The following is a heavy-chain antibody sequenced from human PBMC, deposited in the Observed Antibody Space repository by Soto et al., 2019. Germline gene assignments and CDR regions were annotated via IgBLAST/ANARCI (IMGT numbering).Heavy chain of an antibody. CDR3: AKDIRSVSGWYLDY. V-gene: IGHV3-9*01. CDR2: ISWNSGSI. CDR1: GFTFDDYA. D-gene: IGHD6-19*01. J-gene: IGHJ4*02. Sequence: QTGGSLRLSCASSGFTFDDYAMHWVRQAPGKGLEWVSGISWNSGSIGYADSVKGRFTISRDNAKNSLYLQMNSLRAEDTALYYCAKDIRSVSGWYLDYWGQGTLVTVSS.